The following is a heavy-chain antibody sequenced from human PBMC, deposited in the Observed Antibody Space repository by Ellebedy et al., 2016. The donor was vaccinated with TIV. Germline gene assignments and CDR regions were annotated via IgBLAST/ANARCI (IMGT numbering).Heavy chain of an antibody. D-gene: IGHD2-15*01. CDR2: ISSSSSYM. J-gene: IGHJ4*02. CDR3: ARLHCSGGSCYNDY. Sequence: GESLKLSXTASGFTFSHYSMDWVRQAPGKGLEWVSSISSSSSYMYYADSVKGRFSISRDNAKNSLYLHMNSLRAEDTAVYYCARLHCSGGSCYNDYWGQGTLVSVSS. V-gene: IGHV3-21*01. CDR1: GFTFSHYS.